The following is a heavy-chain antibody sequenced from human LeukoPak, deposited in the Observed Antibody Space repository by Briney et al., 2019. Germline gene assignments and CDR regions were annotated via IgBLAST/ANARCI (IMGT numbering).Heavy chain of an antibody. CDR2: IIPIFGTA. CDR1: GGTFSSYA. Sequence: GSSVKVSCKXSGGTFSSYAISWVRQAPGQGLEWMGRIIPIFGTANHAQKFQGRVTITTDESTSTAYMELSSLRSEDTAVYYCARASDILTGYYMDYWGQGTLVTVSS. D-gene: IGHD3-9*01. J-gene: IGHJ4*02. CDR3: ARASDILTGYYMDY. V-gene: IGHV1-69*05.